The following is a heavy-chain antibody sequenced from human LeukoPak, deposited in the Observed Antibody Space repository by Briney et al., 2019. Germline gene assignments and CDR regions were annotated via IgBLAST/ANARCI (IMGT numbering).Heavy chain of an antibody. V-gene: IGHV1-69-2*01. D-gene: IGHD6-13*01. J-gene: IGHJ5*02. CDR1: GYTFTDYY. Sequence: GASVKVSCKVSGYTFTDYYMHWVQQAPGKGLEWMGLVDPEDGETIYAEKFQGRVTITADPSTDTSYMELSSLRSEDTAVYYCATFQQQLVLDWFDPWGQGTLVTVSS. CDR2: VDPEDGET. CDR3: ATFQQQLVLDWFDP.